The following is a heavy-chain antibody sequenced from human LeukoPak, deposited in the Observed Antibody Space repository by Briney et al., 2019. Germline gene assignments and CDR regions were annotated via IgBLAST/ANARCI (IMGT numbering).Heavy chain of an antibody. V-gene: IGHV3-9*01. D-gene: IGHD6-13*01. CDR3: ARLHLKEQQLVPYYYYGMDV. CDR1: GFSFDDYA. CDR2: ISWSSGSI. J-gene: IGHJ6*02. Sequence: GRSLRLSCAASGFSFDDYAMHWVRQAPGKGLEWVSTISWSSGSIGYADSVKGRFTISRDNAKNSLYLQMESLRSDDTAVYYCARLHLKEQQLVPYYYYGMDVWGQGTTVTVSS.